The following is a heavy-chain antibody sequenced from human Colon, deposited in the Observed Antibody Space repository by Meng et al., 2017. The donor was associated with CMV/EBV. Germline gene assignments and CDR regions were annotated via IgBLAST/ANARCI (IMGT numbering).Heavy chain of an antibody. D-gene: IGHD3-16*01. J-gene: IGHJ6*01. CDR2: INPADGST. Sequence: ASVQVSCKASGYTFRNYEMHWVRRAPGQGLEWVGMINPADGSTTYAQSFQGRVTMTRDTSTSIAYMELRSLRSDDSAVYYCARDWQGANYYYYGMDVWGQGTTVTVSS. CDR1: GYTFRNYE. CDR3: ARDWQGANYYYYGMDV. V-gene: IGHV1-46*01.